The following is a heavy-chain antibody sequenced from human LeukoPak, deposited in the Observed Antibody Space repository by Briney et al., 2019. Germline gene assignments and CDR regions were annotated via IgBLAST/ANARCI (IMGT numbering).Heavy chain of an antibody. CDR1: GFNFDDYG. Sequence: GGSLRLSCAASGFNFDDYGMSWVRQAPGKGLEWVSYISSSGSTIYYADSVKGRFTISRDNAKNSLYLQMNSLRAEDTAVYYCARSLAWIDSKTGAGDYWGQGTLVTVSS. J-gene: IGHJ4*02. D-gene: IGHD3-3*01. CDR3: ARSLAWIDSKTGAGDY. CDR2: ISSSGSTI. V-gene: IGHV3-11*04.